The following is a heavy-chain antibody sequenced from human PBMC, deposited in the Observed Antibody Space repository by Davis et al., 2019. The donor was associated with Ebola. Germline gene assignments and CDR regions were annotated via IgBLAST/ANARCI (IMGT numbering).Heavy chain of an antibody. Sequence: SETLSLTCTVSGGSITRGNYWSWVRQPPEKGLEWIGEIYHTGSTNFNPSLKSRVNISVDKAKNQFSLNLRSVAAADTALYYCARVGSGGNFDHWGQGTLISVSS. CDR3: ARVGSGGNFDH. CDR1: GGSITRGNY. D-gene: IGHD6-19*01. CDR2: IYHTGST. J-gene: IGHJ4*02. V-gene: IGHV4-4*02.